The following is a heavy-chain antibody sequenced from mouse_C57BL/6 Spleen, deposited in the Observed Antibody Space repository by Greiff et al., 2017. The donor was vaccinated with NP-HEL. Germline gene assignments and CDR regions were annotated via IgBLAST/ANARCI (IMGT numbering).Heavy chain of an antibody. CDR3: ARSRIYYYGSTFDY. CDR1: GYTFTDYY. V-gene: IGHV1-26*01. CDR2: INPNNGGT. D-gene: IGHD1-1*01. J-gene: IGHJ2*01. Sequence: EVQLQQSGPELVKPGASVKISCKASGYTFTDYYMNWVKQSHGKSLEWIGDINPNNGGTSYNQKFKGKATLTVDKSSSTAYMELRSLTSEDSAVYYCARSRIYYYGSTFDYWGQGTTLTVSS.